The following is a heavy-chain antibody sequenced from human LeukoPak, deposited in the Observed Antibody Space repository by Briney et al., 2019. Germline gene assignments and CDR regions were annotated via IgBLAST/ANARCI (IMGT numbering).Heavy chain of an antibody. CDR3: AALWFGEITLAY. D-gene: IGHD3-10*01. CDR2: ISGSGGST. J-gene: IGHJ4*02. Sequence: GGSLRLSCAASGFTFSNYAMTWVRQAPGRGLEWVSTISGSGGSTYYADSVKGRFTISRDTASDTVNLQMNSLRAEDTAVYYCAALWFGEITLAYWGQGTLVTVSS. V-gene: IGHV3-23*01. CDR1: GFTFSNYA.